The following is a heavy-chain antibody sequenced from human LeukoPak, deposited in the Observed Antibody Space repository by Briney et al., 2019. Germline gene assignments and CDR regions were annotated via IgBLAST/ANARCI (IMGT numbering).Heavy chain of an antibody. CDR1: GDSISSYY. Sequence: PSETLSLTCTVSGDSISSYYWNWIRQPPGKGLEWIGYIYYSGTTNYNPSLKSRVTISIDTSKNQFSLKLSSVTAADTAVYYCAGDKYGTDYWGQGTLVTVSS. V-gene: IGHV4-59*01. J-gene: IGHJ4*02. D-gene: IGHD3-10*01. CDR2: IYYSGTT. CDR3: AGDKYGTDY.